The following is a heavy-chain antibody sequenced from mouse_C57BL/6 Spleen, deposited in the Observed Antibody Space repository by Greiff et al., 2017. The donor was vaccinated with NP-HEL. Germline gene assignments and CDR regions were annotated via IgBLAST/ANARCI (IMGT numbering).Heavy chain of an antibody. D-gene: IGHD1-1*01. CDR2: IRNKANGYTT. V-gene: IGHV7-3*01. CDR1: GFTFTDYY. CDR3: ARSSLLRLYFDG. Sequence: EVKVVESGGGLVQPGGSLSLSCAASGFTFTDYYMSWVRQPPGKALEWLGFIRNKANGYTTEYSASVKGRFTISRDNSQSILYLHMNALRAEDSATYSCARSSLLRLYFDGWGTGTTVTVSS. J-gene: IGHJ1*03.